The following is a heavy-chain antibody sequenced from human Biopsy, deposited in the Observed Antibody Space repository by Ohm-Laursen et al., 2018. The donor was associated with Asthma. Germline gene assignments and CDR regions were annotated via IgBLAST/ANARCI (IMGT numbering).Heavy chain of an antibody. D-gene: IGHD5-18*01. CDR3: SKALVPTDLTSWFGP. CDR2: ISWDAGRT. J-gene: IGHJ5*02. CDR1: GFRFDDYT. V-gene: IGHV3-43*01. Sequence: SLRLSCSASGFRFDDYTMVWVRQPPGKGLQWVALISWDAGRTHYADSVKGRFTVSRVNSKNSLYLQMNSLKPEDSGLYYCSKALVPTDLTSWFGPWGPGTLVTVSS.